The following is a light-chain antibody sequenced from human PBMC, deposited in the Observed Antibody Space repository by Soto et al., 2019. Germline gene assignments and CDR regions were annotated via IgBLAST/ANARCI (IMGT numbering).Light chain of an antibody. V-gene: IGKV1-39*01. CDR1: QTISNY. CDR3: QQSYSTPRT. Sequence: QMTQSPSSLSASLGDTVTITCRASQTISNYLNWYQQERGKAPKLLIYGASILQSGVPSRFSGSGSGTHFTLTISGLQPEDFETYYCQQSYSTPRTFGGGTKVDIK. J-gene: IGKJ4*01. CDR2: GAS.